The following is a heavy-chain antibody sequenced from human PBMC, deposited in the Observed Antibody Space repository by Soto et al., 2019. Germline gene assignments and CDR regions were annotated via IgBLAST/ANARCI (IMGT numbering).Heavy chain of an antibody. D-gene: IGHD2-21*02. CDR2: VNPSGGHT. CDR3: ARGGHFVVVTAAFDY. Sequence: QVQLMQSGAEVKKTGASVKVSCKASGDTFTDYYIHWVRQAPGQGLEWMGTVNPSGGHTTYAQHFLGRVTMTRDTYTSTLYRELTSLTSDDTSIYYCARGGHFVVVTAAFDYWGQGTLVTFS. CDR1: GDTFTDYY. J-gene: IGHJ4*02. V-gene: IGHV1-46*01.